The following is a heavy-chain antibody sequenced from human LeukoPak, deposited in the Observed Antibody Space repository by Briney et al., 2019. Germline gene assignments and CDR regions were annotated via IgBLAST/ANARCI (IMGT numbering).Heavy chain of an antibody. J-gene: IGHJ4*02. Sequence: GESLKISCKGSGYRFSTYWIGWVRQMPGKGLEWMGIIYPGDSDTRYSPSFQGQVIISADKSISTAYLQWGSLKASDTAMYYCARVAATHDLDYWGQGTLVTVSS. V-gene: IGHV5-51*01. CDR2: IYPGDSDT. CDR3: ARVAATHDLDY. D-gene: IGHD6-25*01. CDR1: GYRFSTYW.